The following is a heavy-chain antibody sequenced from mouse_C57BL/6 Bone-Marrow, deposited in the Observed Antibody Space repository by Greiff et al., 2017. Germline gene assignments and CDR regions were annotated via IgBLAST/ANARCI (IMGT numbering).Heavy chain of an antibody. V-gene: IGHV1-81*01. CDR1: GYTFTSYG. CDR3: ARGGIYSNYEAY. J-gene: IGHJ3*01. D-gene: IGHD2-5*01. Sequence: QVQLQQSGAELARPGASVKLSCKASGYTFTSYGISWVKQRTGQGLEWIGEIYPRSGNTYYNEKFKGKATLTADKSSSTAYMELRSLTSEDSAGYFCARGGIYSNYEAYWGQGTLVTVSA. CDR2: IYPRSGNT.